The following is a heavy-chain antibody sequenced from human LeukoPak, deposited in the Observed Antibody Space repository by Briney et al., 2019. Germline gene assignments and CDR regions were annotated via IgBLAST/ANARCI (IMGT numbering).Heavy chain of an antibody. Sequence: GGSLRLSCAASGFTFSSYAMHWVRQAPGKGLMWVSRMNSDGSSTTYADSVKGRFTISRDNAKNTLYLQINSLRAEDTAVYYCAREIITFGHHYFDYWGQGTLFTVSS. V-gene: IGHV3-74*01. CDR1: GFTFSSYA. D-gene: IGHD3-10*01. CDR2: MNSDGSST. J-gene: IGHJ4*02. CDR3: AREIITFGHHYFDY.